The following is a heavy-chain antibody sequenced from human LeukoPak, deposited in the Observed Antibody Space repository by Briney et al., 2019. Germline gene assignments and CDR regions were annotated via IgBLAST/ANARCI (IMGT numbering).Heavy chain of an antibody. D-gene: IGHD2-2*01. Sequence: PSETLSLTCTVSGGSISSYYWSWIRQPPGKGLVWIGYIYYSGTTNYNPSLKSRVTISVDTSKNQFSLKLSSVTAADTAVYYCAREIRVPAAIGKAADWFDPWGQGTLVTVSS. V-gene: IGHV4-59*01. J-gene: IGHJ5*02. CDR3: AREIRVPAAIGKAADWFDP. CDR1: GGSISSYY. CDR2: IYYSGTT.